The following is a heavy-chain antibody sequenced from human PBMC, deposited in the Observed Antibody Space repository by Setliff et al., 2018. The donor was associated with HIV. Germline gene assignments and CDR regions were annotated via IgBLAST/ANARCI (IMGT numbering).Heavy chain of an antibody. Sequence: ASVKVSCKVSGYTLAEISMHWVRQAPGKGLEWMGGFDLEDGEKVYAQRFQGTVTMTEDTSTDTAYMELTSLTSEDTAVYYCATITFYYDSSGSQNKKSYFFDYWGQGTLVTVSS. D-gene: IGHD3-22*01. CDR3: ATITFYYDSSGSQNKKSYFFDY. CDR2: FDLEDGEK. CDR1: GYTLAEIS. V-gene: IGHV1-24*01. J-gene: IGHJ4*02.